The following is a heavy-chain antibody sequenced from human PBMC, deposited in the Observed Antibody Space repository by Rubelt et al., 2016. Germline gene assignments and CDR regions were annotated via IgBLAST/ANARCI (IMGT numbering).Heavy chain of an antibody. J-gene: IGHJ6*02. CDR2: INPNSGGT. D-gene: IGHD3-16*01. CDR1: GYTFTGYY. CDR3: AREGDYYYGMDV. Sequence: QVQLVQSGAEVKKPGASVKVSCKASGYTFTGYYMHWVRQAPGQGLGWMGRINPNSGGTNYAQKVQGRVTMTRDTAISTAYMELSRLRSDDTAVYYCAREGDYYYGMDVWGQGTTVTVSS. V-gene: IGHV1-2*06.